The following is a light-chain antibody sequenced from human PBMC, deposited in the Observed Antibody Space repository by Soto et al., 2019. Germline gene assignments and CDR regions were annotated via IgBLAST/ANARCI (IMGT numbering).Light chain of an antibody. Sequence: EIMMTQSPVTLSVSPGERATLSCRASQSVNSNLAWYQQKPGQAPRLLIYGASTRATGIPASFIGNGSGTEFTLTASSLQPGDFAVYYCQQYNNWPFTFGPGTKVDIK. CDR2: GAS. CDR3: QQYNNWPFT. J-gene: IGKJ3*01. V-gene: IGKV3-15*01. CDR1: QSVNSN.